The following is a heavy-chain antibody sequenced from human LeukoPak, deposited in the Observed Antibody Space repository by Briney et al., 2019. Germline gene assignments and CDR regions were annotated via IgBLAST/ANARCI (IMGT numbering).Heavy chain of an antibody. V-gene: IGHV1-69*06. J-gene: IGHJ2*01. CDR2: IIPISGTS. D-gene: IGHD2-2*01. CDR1: GGIITNYA. Sequence: SVKVSCKTSGGIITNYAISWVRQAPGQGLEWVGVIIPISGTSNYAQKFQGRVTITADKSTNTAYMELSSLRSEDTAVYYCARVAAAIPRWYFDLWGRGTLVTVSS. CDR3: ARVAAAIPRWYFDL.